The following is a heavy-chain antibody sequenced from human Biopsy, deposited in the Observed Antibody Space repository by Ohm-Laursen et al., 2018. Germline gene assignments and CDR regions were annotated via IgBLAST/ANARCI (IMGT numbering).Heavy chain of an antibody. J-gene: IGHJ4*02. V-gene: IGHV4-59*01. Sequence: TLSLTCTVSGGSIGSFFWSWIRQPPGKGLEWIGYIYYSGSANYNPSLRSRVTISVDRSKNQFSLELSSVTAADTAVYYCARVGAGAPSIDYFDYWGQGALVTVSS. CDR1: GGSIGSFF. CDR2: IYYSGSA. D-gene: IGHD1-26*01. CDR3: ARVGAGAPSIDYFDY.